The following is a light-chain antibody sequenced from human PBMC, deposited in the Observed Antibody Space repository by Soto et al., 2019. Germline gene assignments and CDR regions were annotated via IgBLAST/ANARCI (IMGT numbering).Light chain of an antibody. V-gene: IGKV1-12*01. CDR2: TAS. Sequence: DIQMTQSPSSLSASVGDRVTITCRASEGITNWLAWFRHKPGKAPQLLIQTASTLVRETPSRFSGSGSGTDFLLTINNLQPEDFATYYCLQASTFPRTFGQGTKVDI. J-gene: IGKJ1*01. CDR1: EGITNW. CDR3: LQASTFPRT.